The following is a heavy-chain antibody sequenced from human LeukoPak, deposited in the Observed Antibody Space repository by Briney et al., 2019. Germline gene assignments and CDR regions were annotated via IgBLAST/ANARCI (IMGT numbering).Heavy chain of an antibody. CDR2: INCDGSRT. CDR3: AREDSSGTIDY. Sequence: GGSLRLSCAASGFTFRNYAMHWVRQAPGKGLEHVSAINCDGSRTYYADSVRGRFTTYRDNPKNTLYLQMGSLRAEEMAVFYCAREDSSGTIDYWGQGPPVTVSS. D-gene: IGHD3-22*01. J-gene: IGHJ4*02. CDR1: GFTFRNYA. V-gene: IGHV3-64*02.